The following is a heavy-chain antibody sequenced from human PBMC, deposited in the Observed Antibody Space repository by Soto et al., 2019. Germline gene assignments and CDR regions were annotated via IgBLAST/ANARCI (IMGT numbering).Heavy chain of an antibody. CDR1: GYTFTGYY. J-gene: IGHJ4*02. V-gene: IGHV1-2*04. D-gene: IGHD3-10*01. Sequence: ASVKVSCKASGYTFTGYYMHWVRQSPGQGLEWMGWTNPNRDGKNYAQKFQGWVTMTRDTSISTAYMELSRLRSGDTAVYYCARDARGDEAPMDYWGQGTLVTVSS. CDR2: TNPNRDGK. CDR3: ARDARGDEAPMDY.